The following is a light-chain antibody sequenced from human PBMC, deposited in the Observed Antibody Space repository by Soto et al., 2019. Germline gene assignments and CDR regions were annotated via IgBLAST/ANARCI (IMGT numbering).Light chain of an antibody. CDR1: QSISNS. CDR2: GAS. Sequence: DIQMTQSPSSLSASIGDRITIACRASQSISNSVNWYQQKPGKAPKFLIYGASSLQSGVPSRFSGTGSGTDFTLTISSLQPEDFATYYCQQTYSGPQTFGQGTKVEIK. J-gene: IGKJ1*01. V-gene: IGKV1-39*01. CDR3: QQTYSGPQT.